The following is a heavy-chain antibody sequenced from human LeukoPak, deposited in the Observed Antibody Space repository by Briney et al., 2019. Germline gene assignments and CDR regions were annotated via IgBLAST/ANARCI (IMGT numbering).Heavy chain of an antibody. CDR3: ARDVDTAMASFDY. CDR2: IIPIFGTA. V-gene: IGHV1-69*13. D-gene: IGHD5-18*01. J-gene: IGHJ4*02. Sequence: ASVKVFCKASGGTFSSYAISWVRQAPGQGLEWMGGIIPIFGTANYAQKFQGRVTITADESTSTAYMELSSLRSEDTAVYYCARDVDTAMASFDYWGQGTLVTVSS. CDR1: GGTFSSYA.